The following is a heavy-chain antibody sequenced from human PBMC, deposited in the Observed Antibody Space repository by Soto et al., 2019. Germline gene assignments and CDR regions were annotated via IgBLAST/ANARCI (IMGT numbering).Heavy chain of an antibody. J-gene: IGHJ5*02. CDR3: ARFTDIVVVVAANGWFDP. Sequence: QVQLQESGPGLVKPSQTLSLTCTVSGGSISSGDYYWSWIRQPPGKGLEWIGYIYYSGSTYYNPSRQSQVTIPVDTSKSQFPLKLSSVPAADTAVYYCARFTDIVVVVAANGWFDPWGQGTLVTVSS. V-gene: IGHV4-30-4*01. D-gene: IGHD2-15*01. CDR1: GGSISSGDYY. CDR2: IYYSGST.